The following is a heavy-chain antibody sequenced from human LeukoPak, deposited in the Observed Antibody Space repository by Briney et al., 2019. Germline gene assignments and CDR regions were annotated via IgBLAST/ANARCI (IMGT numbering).Heavy chain of an antibody. CDR1: GFTFSRYW. Sequence: GGSLRLSCAASGFTFSRYWMSWLRQAPGKGLEWVANIKEDGSAGYYVDSVKGRFTISRDNAKNSLYLHKNSLRAEDTAVYYCARIGVTPTVLSAYDIWGQGTMVTVSS. CDR3: ARIGVTPTVLSAYDI. D-gene: IGHD2-21*02. J-gene: IGHJ3*02. CDR2: IKEDGSAG. V-gene: IGHV3-7*05.